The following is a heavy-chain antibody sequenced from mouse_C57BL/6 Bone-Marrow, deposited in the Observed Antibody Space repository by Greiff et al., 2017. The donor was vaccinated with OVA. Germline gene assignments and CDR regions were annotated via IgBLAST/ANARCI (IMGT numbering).Heavy chain of an antibody. Sequence: VQLQQSGAELVRPGASVKLSCTASGFNIKDDYMHWVKQRPEQGLEWIGWIDPENGDTEYASKFQGKATITADTSSNTAYLQLSSLTSEDTAVDYCTTSGWYWYFDVGGTGTTVTVSA. CDR1: GFNIKDDY. V-gene: IGHV14-4*01. D-gene: IGHD1-1*02. CDR2: IDPENGDT. CDR3: TTSGWYWYFDV. J-gene: IGHJ1*03.